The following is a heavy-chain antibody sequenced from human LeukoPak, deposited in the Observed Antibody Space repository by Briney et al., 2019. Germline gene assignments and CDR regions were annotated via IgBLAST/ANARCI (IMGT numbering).Heavy chain of an antibody. CDR2: IWYDGSNK. J-gene: IGHJ6*02. D-gene: IGHD4-17*01. V-gene: IGHV3-30*19. CDR1: GFTFSSYG. CDR3: ARTDYGDLRGSYGMDV. Sequence: GRSLRLSCAASGFTFSSYGMHWVRQAPGKGLEWVAVIWYDGSNKYYADSVKGRFTISRDNSKNTLYLQMNSLRAEDTAAYYCARTDYGDLRGSYGMDVWGQGTTVTVSS.